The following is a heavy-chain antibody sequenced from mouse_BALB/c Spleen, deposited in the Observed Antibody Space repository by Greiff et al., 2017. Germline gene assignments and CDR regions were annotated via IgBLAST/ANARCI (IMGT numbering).Heavy chain of an antibody. CDR3: ARDDNPAWFAY. J-gene: IGHJ3*01. CDR1: GFTFSDYY. V-gene: IGHV5-4*02. CDR2: ISDGGSYT. Sequence: EVKLVESGGGLVKPGGSLKLSCAASGFTFSDYYMYWVRQTPEKGLEWVATISDGGSYTYYPDSVKGRFTISRDNAKNNLYLQMSSLKSEDTAMYYCARDDNPAWFAYWGQGTLVTVSA. D-gene: IGHD1-3*01.